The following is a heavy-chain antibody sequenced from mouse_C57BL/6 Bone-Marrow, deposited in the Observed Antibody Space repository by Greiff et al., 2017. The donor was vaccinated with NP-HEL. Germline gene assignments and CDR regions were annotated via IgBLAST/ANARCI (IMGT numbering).Heavy chain of an antibody. CDR1: GFSLASYA. J-gene: IGHJ2*01. CDR3: ARERDGSDY. Sequence: VHLVESGPGLVAPSQSLSITCTVSGFSLASYAISWVRQPPGKGLEWLGVIWTGGGTNYNSALKSKLSISKDNSKSQVFLKMNSLQTDDTARYYCARERDGSDYWGQGTTLTVSS. D-gene: IGHD1-1*02. V-gene: IGHV2-9-1*01. CDR2: IWTGGGT.